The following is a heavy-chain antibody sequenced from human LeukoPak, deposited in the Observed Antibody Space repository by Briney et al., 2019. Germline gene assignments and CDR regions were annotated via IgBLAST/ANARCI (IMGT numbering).Heavy chain of an antibody. D-gene: IGHD6-13*01. V-gene: IGHV3-13*01. CDR2: IDTAGDT. Sequence: GGSLRFSCAASGFTFSRYDMHWVRQATGKGLEWVSAIDTAGDTYYPGSVKGRFTISRENAKNSLYLQMNSLRAGDTAVYYCARVAPAGKGFDYWGQGTLVTVSS. J-gene: IGHJ4*02. CDR3: ARVAPAGKGFDY. CDR1: GFTFSRYD.